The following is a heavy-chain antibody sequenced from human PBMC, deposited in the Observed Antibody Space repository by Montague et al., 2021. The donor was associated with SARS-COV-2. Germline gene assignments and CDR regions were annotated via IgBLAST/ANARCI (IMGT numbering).Heavy chain of an antibody. J-gene: IGHJ4*02. CDR1: GFTFSSYE. CDR3: AGAGDFGYGSGSYAGGFDY. D-gene: IGHD3-10*01. Sequence: SLRLSCAASGFTFSSYEMNWVRQAPGKGLEWVSYISSSGSTIYYADSVKGRFTISRDNAKNSLYLQMNSLRAEDTAVYYCAGAGDFGYGSGSYAGGFDYWGQGTLVTVSS. CDR2: ISSSGSTI. V-gene: IGHV3-48*03.